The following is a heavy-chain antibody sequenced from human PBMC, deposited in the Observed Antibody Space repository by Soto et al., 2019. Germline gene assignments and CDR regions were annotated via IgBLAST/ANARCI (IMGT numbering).Heavy chain of an antibody. CDR1: GYTFTSYD. CDR3: ARAETYSSSYGVDY. J-gene: IGHJ4*02. D-gene: IGHD6-6*01. Sequence: ASVKVSCKASGYTFTSYDINWVRQATGQGLEWMGWMNPNSGNTGYAQKFQGRVTMTRNTSISTAYMELSSLRSEDTAVYYCARAETYSSSYGVDYWGQGTLVTVYS. V-gene: IGHV1-8*01. CDR2: MNPNSGNT.